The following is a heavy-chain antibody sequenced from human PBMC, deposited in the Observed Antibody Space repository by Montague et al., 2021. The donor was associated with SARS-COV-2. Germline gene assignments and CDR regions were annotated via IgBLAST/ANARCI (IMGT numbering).Heavy chain of an antibody. CDR2: IYASGST. CDR3: AREIAVDGLFDY. Sequence: SETLSLTCSVSGEPISGFFWNWIRQPAGKGLEWIGRIYASGSTNYNPSLKSRVTISVDTSKNQFSLELSSVTAADTAVYYCAREIAVDGLFDYWGQGTLVTVSS. D-gene: IGHD6-19*01. CDR1: GEPISGFF. V-gene: IGHV4-4*07. J-gene: IGHJ4*02.